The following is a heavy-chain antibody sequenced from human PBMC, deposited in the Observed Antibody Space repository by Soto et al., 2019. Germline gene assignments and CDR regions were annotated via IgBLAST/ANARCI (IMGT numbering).Heavy chain of an antibody. CDR1: GFTFSSYS. Sequence: GGSLRLSCAASGFTFSSYSMNCVRQAPGKGLEWVSSISSSSSYIYYADSVKGRFTISRDNAKNSLYLQMNSLRAEDTAVYYCAREGRSGYSYGQYYYYGMDVWGQGTTVTVSS. CDR2: ISSSSSYI. D-gene: IGHD5-18*01. CDR3: AREGRSGYSYGQYYYYGMDV. J-gene: IGHJ6*02. V-gene: IGHV3-21*01.